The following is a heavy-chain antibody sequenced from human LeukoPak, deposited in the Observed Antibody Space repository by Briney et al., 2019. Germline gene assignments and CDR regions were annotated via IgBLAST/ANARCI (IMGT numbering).Heavy chain of an antibody. CDR3: ARLSRSAYSPLGY. CDR1: GYSFISHW. D-gene: IGHD3-3*01. CDR2: IYPGDSDT. Sequence: GESLKISCKASGYSFISHWIGWVRQMPGKGLEWMGIIYPGDSDTRYSPSFQGHVTISADKSISTAYLQWSSLKASDTAIYYCARLSRSAYSPLGYWGQGTLVTVSS. V-gene: IGHV5-51*01. J-gene: IGHJ4*02.